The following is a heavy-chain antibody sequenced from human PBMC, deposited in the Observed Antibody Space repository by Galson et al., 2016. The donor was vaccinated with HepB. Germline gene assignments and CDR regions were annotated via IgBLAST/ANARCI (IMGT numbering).Heavy chain of an antibody. CDR3: TTLDTAMVTAPNSYYVLDV. CDR1: GFGFSHAW. V-gene: IGHV3-15*07. CDR2: IKSNTDGGTT. J-gene: IGHJ6*02. D-gene: IGHD5-18*01. Sequence: SLRLSCAASGFGFSHAWMAWVRQAPGKGLEWVGRIKSNTDGGTTDYAAPVKGSFTISRDDSKNTLYLQMSSLKTEDTAVYYCTTLDTAMVTAPNSYYVLDVWGPGTTVTVSS.